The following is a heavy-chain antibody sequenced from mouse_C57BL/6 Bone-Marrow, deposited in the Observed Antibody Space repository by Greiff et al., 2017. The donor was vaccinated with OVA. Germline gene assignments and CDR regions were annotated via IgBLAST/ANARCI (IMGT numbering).Heavy chain of an antibody. J-gene: IGHJ2*01. CDR1: GFNIKNTY. V-gene: IGHV14-3*01. CDR3: ARRYYGSSRYFDY. Sequence: VQLQQSVAELVRPGASVKLSCTASGFNIKNTYIHWVKQRPEQGLEWIGRIDPANGNTKYAPKFQGKATITADTSSNTAYLQLSSLTSEDTAIYYCARRYYGSSRYFDYWGQGTTLTVSS. CDR2: IDPANGNT. D-gene: IGHD1-1*01.